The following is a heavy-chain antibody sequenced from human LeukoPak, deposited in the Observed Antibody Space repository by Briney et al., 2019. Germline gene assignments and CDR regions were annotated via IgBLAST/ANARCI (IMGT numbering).Heavy chain of an antibody. V-gene: IGHV1-69*04. D-gene: IGHD2-2*01. CDR1: GGTFSSYA. CDR2: IIPILGIA. J-gene: IGHJ6*03. Sequence: GASVKASCKASGGTFSSYAISWVRQAPGQGLEWMGRIIPILGIANYAQKFQGRVTITADKSTSTAYMELSSLRSEDTAVYYCARENIVVVPAPSHYYYYMDVWGKGTTVTVSS. CDR3: ARENIVVVPAPSHYYYYMDV.